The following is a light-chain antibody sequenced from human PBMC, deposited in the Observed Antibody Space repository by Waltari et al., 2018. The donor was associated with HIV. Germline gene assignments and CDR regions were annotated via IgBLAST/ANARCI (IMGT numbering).Light chain of an antibody. J-gene: IGLJ2*01. CDR2: EVT. CDR3: AAWDDSLRGVV. Sequence: QSALTQPASVSGSPGQSVTISCIGTTSDFGPYNFVSWYQQRPGNVPKVIISEVTSRPSGIPHRFSGSKSGNTASLTISGLQAEDEAVYYCAAWDDSLRGVVFGGGTKLTVL. CDR1: TSDFGPYNF. V-gene: IGLV2-14*03.